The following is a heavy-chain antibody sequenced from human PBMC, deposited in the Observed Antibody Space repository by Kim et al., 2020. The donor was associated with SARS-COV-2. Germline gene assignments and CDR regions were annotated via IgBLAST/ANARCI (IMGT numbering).Heavy chain of an antibody. Sequence: SETLSLTCTVSGGSISSYYWSWIRQPPGKGLEWIGYIYYSGSTNYNPSLKSRVTISVDTSKNQFSLKLSSVTAADTAVYYCARASSATHFDYWGQGTLVTVSS. V-gene: IGHV4-59*13. D-gene: IGHD6-6*01. CDR2: IYYSGST. CDR1: GGSISSYY. J-gene: IGHJ4*02. CDR3: ARASSATHFDY.